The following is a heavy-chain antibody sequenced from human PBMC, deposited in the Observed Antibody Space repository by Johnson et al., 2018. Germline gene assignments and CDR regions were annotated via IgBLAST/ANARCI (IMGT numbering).Heavy chain of an antibody. V-gene: IGHV3-30*18. Sequence: VQLVESGGGVVQPGRSLRLSCAASGFSFSTYAMHWVRQAPGKGLEWVSVISFDGRKKYYADSVKGRFSISRDNSNDPLSLQMVSLRAEDTAVYYCAKDRTGNWHGHFQYWGQGTLVTVSS. CDR2: ISFDGRKK. D-gene: IGHD5-24*01. CDR3: AKDRTGNWHGHFQY. J-gene: IGHJ1*01. CDR1: GFSFSTYA.